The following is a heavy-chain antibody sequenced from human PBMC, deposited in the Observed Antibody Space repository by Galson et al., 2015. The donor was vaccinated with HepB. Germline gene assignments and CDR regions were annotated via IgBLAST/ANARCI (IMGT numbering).Heavy chain of an antibody. D-gene: IGHD5-18*01. CDR2: IDPSDSYT. J-gene: IGHJ4*02. Sequence: QSGAEVKKPGESLRISCKGSGYSFTSYWISWVRQMPGKGLEWMGRIDPSDSYTNYSPSFQGHVTISADKSISTAYLQWSSLKASDTAMYYCARLSPGKDVDTAMVPIPPYWGQGTLVTVSS. CDR1: GYSFTSYW. CDR3: ARLSPGKDVDTAMVPIPPY. V-gene: IGHV5-10-1*01.